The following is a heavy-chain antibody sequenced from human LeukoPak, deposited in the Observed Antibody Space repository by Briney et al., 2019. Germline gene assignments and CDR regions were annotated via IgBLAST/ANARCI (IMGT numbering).Heavy chain of an antibody. CDR2: IYYSGST. CDR1: GGSISSYY. J-gene: IGHJ4*02. D-gene: IGHD3-10*01. CDR3: ARGDPYLPLGY. Sequence: SDTLSLTCTVSGGSISSYYWSWIRQPPGKGLEWIGYIYYSGSTNYNPSLKSRVTISVDTSKNQFSLKLSSVTAADTAVYYCARGDPYLPLGYWGQGTLVTVSS. V-gene: IGHV4-59*07.